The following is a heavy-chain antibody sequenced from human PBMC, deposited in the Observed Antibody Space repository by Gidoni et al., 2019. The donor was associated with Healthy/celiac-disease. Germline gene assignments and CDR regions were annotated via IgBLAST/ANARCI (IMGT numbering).Heavy chain of an antibody. CDR2: ISSSSSYI. V-gene: IGHV3-21*01. CDR1: GFTFSSYS. D-gene: IGHD1-20*01. CDR3: ARDPSSFNWNDEGQHNWFDP. Sequence: EVQLVESGGGLVKPGGSLRLSCAASGFTFSSYSMNWVRQAPGKGLEWVSSISSSSSYIYYADSVKGRFTISRDNAKNSLYLQMNSLRAEDTAVYYCARDPSSFNWNDEGQHNWFDPWGQGTLVTVSS. J-gene: IGHJ5*02.